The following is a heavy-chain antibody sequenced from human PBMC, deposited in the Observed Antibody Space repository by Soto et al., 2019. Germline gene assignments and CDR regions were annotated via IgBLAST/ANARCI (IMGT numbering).Heavy chain of an antibody. CDR3: ARQGVAGTRQFNY. V-gene: IGHV1-69*12. CDR2: IIPIFGTA. J-gene: IGHJ4*02. CDR1: GGTFSSYA. Sequence: QVQLVQSGAEVKKPGSSVKVSCKASGGTFSSYAISWVRQAPGQGLEWMGGIIPIFGTANYAQKFQGRVTNTADESTSTNNMEQSSMRSEDTAVYYCARQGVAGTRQFNYWGPGTLVTVSS. D-gene: IGHD6-19*01.